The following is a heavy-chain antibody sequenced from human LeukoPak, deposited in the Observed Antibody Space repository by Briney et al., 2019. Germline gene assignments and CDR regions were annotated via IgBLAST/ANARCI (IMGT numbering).Heavy chain of an antibody. CDR3: ARGYSSSWYGNAFDI. V-gene: IGHV3-48*04. J-gene: IGHJ3*02. Sequence: GGSLRLSCAASGFTFSSYSMNWVRQAPGKGLEWVSYISSSSTIYYADSVKGRFTISRDNAKNSLYLQMNSLRAEDTAVYYCARGYSSSWYGNAFDIWGQGTMVTVSS. D-gene: IGHD6-13*01. CDR2: ISSSSTI. CDR1: GFTFSSYS.